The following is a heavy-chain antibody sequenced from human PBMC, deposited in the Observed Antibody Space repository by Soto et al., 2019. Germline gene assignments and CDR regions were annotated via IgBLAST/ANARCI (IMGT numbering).Heavy chain of an antibody. CDR2: IYYSGST. CDR3: ARFRYYGSGSYVGGQDY. Sequence: QVQLQESGPGLVKPSQTLSLTCTVSGGSISSGGYYWSWIRQHPGKGLEWIGYIYYSGSTYYNPSLKSRVTISVDTSKNQFSLKLSSVTPADTAVYYCARFRYYGSGSYVGGQDYWGQGTLVTVSS. CDR1: GGSISSGGYY. D-gene: IGHD3-10*01. J-gene: IGHJ4*02. V-gene: IGHV4-31*03.